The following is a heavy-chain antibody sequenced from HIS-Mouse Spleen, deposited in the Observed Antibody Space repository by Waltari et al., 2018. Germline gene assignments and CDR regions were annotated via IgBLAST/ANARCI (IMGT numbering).Heavy chain of an antibody. J-gene: IGHJ2*01. CDR1: AFTVTSYA. CDR3: ARGDYSSSWYFDL. V-gene: IGHV3-30*04. Sequence: QVQLVESGGGVVQPGRSLRLSCAASAFTVTSYAMHGLRQAPGKGLEWVAVISYDGSNKYYADSVKGRFTISRDNSKNTLYLQMNSLRAEDTAVYYCARGDYSSSWYFDLWGRGTLVTVSS. D-gene: IGHD6-6*01. CDR2: ISYDGSNK.